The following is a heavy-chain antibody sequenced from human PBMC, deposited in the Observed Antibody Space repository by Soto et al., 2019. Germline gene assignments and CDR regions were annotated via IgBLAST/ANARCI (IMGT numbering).Heavy chain of an antibody. J-gene: IGHJ4*01. V-gene: IGHV3-48*03. D-gene: IGHD3-10*01. CDR1: GFTFNDFE. Sequence: EVQLLESGGGLVQPGGSLRLSCGVSGFTFNDFEMNWVRQAPGKGLEWLAYIDGSGTTKKYADSVRGRFTISRDNPNNLLFLQMSSQSAADTVIYYCGRGFGRFNYLGQGTLVSVSS. CDR2: IDGSGTTK. CDR3: GRGFGRFNY.